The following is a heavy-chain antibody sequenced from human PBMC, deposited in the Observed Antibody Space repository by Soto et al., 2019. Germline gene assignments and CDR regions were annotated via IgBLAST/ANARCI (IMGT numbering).Heavy chain of an antibody. D-gene: IGHD1-26*01. Sequence: GSLRLSCAASGFTFSIYAMTWVRQAPEKGLEWVSAISGSGGSTYYADSVKGRFTISRDNSKNTLYLQMNSLRAEDTAVYYCAKGAIVGATGYYFDFWGQGTLVTVSS. CDR2: ISGSGGST. CDR1: GFTFSIYA. J-gene: IGHJ4*02. V-gene: IGHV3-23*01. CDR3: AKGAIVGATGYYFDF.